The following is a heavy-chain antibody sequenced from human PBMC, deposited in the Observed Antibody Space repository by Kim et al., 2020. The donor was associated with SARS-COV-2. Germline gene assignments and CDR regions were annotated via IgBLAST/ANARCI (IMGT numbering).Heavy chain of an antibody. D-gene: IGHD1-26*01. Sequence: GGSLRLSCAASGFTFSTSGMHWVRQAPGKGLEWVAVIGHDGSLKSYADSVKGRFTISRDNSKNTLYLQMNSLRAEDTAVYYCARDLLVRSTAYGMDVWGPGTTVTASS. CDR2: IGHDGSLK. V-gene: IGHV3-33*01. CDR1: GFTFSTSG. CDR3: ARDLLVRSTAYGMDV. J-gene: IGHJ6*02.